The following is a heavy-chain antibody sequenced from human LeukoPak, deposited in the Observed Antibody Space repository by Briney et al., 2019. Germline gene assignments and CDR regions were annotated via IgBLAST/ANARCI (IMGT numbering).Heavy chain of an antibody. CDR3: ARMNGYCSDGSCYSVYYYYYMDV. Sequence: SQTLSLTCTVSGASISSGSYYWSWIRQPAGKGLEWIGRIYTSGSTNYSPSLKTRVTISVDRSKNQFSLKLSSVTAADTAVYYCARMNGYCSDGSCYSVYYYYYMDVWGKGTTVTVSS. V-gene: IGHV4-61*02. CDR1: GASISSGSYY. J-gene: IGHJ6*03. CDR2: IYTSGST. D-gene: IGHD2-15*01.